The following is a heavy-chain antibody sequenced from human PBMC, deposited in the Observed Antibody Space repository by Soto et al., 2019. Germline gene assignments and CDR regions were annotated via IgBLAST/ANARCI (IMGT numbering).Heavy chain of an antibody. V-gene: IGHV1-2*02. CDR3: ARGGGTILAPLP. J-gene: IGHJ5*02. Sequence: ASVKVSCKASGYTFTGYFIHWVRQAPGEGLEWVGYINPNSGVTKYAPRFLGRVTITRDTSIRTAYMDLNNLRSDDTAVYFCARGGGTILAPLPCGPGTLVTVS. CDR2: INPNSGVT. D-gene: IGHD2-2*01. CDR1: GYTFTGYF.